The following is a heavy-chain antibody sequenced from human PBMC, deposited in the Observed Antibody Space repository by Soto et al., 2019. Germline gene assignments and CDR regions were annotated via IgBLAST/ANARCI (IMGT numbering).Heavy chain of an antibody. CDR2: INHSGST. V-gene: IGHV4-34*01. CDR3: ARALDYDFWSGYRWFDP. CDR1: GGSFSGYY. J-gene: IGHJ5*02. D-gene: IGHD3-3*01. Sequence: SETLSLTCAVYGGSFSGYYWSWIRQPPGKGLEWIGEINHSGSTNYNPSLKSRVTISVDTSKNQFSLKLSSVTAADTAVYYCARALDYDFWSGYRWFDPWGQGTLVTVSS.